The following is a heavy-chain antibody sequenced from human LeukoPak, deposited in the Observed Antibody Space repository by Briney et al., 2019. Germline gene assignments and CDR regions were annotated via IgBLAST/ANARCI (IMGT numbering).Heavy chain of an antibody. CDR3: ASEAYYYDSSGYYKC. D-gene: IGHD3-22*01. CDR1: GDSISSFH. J-gene: IGHJ4*02. V-gene: IGHV4-4*07. Sequence: SETLSLTCTVSGDSISSFHWSWIRQPAGKGLEWIGRIYTSGSTNYNPSLKSRVTMSVDTSKNQFSLKLSSVTAADTAVYYCASEAYYYDSSGYYKCWGQGTLVTVSS. CDR2: IYTSGST.